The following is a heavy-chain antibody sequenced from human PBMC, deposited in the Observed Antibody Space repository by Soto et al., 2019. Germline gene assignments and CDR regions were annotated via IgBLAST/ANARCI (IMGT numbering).Heavy chain of an antibody. V-gene: IGHV1-69*06. J-gene: IGHJ6*02. Sequence: SVKVSCKASGGTFSSYAISWVGQAPGQGLEWMGGIIPIFGTANYAQKFQGRVTITADKSTSTAYMELSSLRSEDTAVYYCAGGRMTGYLYYYYGMDVWGQGTTVTVSS. CDR1: GGTFSSYA. CDR3: AGGRMTGYLYYYYGMDV. CDR2: IIPIFGTA. D-gene: IGHD3-9*01.